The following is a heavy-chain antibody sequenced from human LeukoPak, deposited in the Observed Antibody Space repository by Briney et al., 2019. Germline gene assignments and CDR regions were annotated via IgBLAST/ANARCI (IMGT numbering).Heavy chain of an antibody. J-gene: IGHJ3*02. V-gene: IGHV3-43*02. CDR2: ISGDGGST. Sequence: PGGSLRLSCAASGFTFDDYAMHWVRHARGKGLEWVSLISGDGGSTYYADSVKGRFTISRDNSKNSLYLQMNSLRTEDTALYYCAKENWELGAFDIWGQGTMVTVSS. CDR1: GFTFDDYA. D-gene: IGHD1-26*01. CDR3: AKENWELGAFDI.